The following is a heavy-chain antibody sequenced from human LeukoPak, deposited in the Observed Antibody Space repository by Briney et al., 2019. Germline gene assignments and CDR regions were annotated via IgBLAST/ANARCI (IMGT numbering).Heavy chain of an antibody. V-gene: IGHV1-18*01. D-gene: IGHD3-22*01. J-gene: IGHJ5*02. Sequence: ASVKVFCKASGYTFTSYGISWVRQAPGQGLEWMGWISAYTGNTNYARKLQGRVTMTTDTSTSTAYMELRSLRSDDTAVYYCAREALYDSSGYYESHWFDPWGQGTLVTVSS. CDR1: GYTFTSYG. CDR3: AREALYDSSGYYESHWFDP. CDR2: ISAYTGNT.